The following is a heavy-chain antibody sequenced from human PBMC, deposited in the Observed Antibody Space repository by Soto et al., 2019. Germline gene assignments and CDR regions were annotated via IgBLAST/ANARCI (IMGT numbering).Heavy chain of an antibody. J-gene: IGHJ4*02. CDR1: GGSISSGGYY. D-gene: IGHD3-10*01. CDR3: ARVQIPSYGSGRPFPDY. CDR2: IYYSGST. Sequence: SETLSLTCTVSGGSISSGGYYWSWIRQHPGKGLEWIGYIYYSGSTYYNPSLKSRVTISVDTSKNQFSLKLSSVTAADTAVYYCARVQIPSYGSGRPFPDYWGQGTLVTVSS. V-gene: IGHV4-31*03.